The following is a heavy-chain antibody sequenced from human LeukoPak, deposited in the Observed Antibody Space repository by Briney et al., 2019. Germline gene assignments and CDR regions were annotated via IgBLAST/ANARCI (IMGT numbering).Heavy chain of an antibody. D-gene: IGHD3-10*01. CDR1: GGSFSGYY. Sequence: PSETLSLTCAVYGGSFSGYYWSWIRQPPGKGLEWIGEINHSGSTNYNPSLKSRVTMSVDTSKNQFSLKLSSVTAADTAVYYCARDAMVRGVFVNWGQGTLVTVSS. CDR2: INHSGST. CDR3: ARDAMVRGVFVN. V-gene: IGHV4-34*01. J-gene: IGHJ4*02.